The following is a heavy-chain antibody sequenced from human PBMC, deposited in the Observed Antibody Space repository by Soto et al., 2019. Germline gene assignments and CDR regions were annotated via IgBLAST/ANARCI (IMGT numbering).Heavy chain of an antibody. D-gene: IGHD3-10*01. CDR1: GGSISSGGYY. J-gene: IGHJ2*01. CDR3: ARAAYYYGSGSYWYFDL. V-gene: IGHV4-31*03. CDR2: IYYSGRT. Sequence: QVQLQESGPGLVKPSQTLSLTCTVSGGSISSGGYYWSWIRQHPGKGLEWIGYIYYSGRTYYNPSRKSRVTQSVDTSKNQFSLKLSSVAAADTSVYYGARAAYYYGSGSYWYFDLWGRGTLVTVSS.